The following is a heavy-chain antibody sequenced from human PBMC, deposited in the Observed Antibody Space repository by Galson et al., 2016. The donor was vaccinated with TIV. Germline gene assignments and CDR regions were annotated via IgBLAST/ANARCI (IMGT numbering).Heavy chain of an antibody. CDR1: GYIFTNYG. V-gene: IGHV1-18*04. CDR2: ISAYNGET. D-gene: IGHD3-3*01. J-gene: IGHJ6*02. Sequence: SVKVSCKASGYIFTNYGFTWVRQAPGQGLEWMGWISAYNGETDYAQRVQDRVAMTIDTSASTAYMELRSLRSDDTAVYFCASPRHGGFLRFSMDVWGQGTTVIVS. CDR3: ASPRHGGFLRFSMDV.